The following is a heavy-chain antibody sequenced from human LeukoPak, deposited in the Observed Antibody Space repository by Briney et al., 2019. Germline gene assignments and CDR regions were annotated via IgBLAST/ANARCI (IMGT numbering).Heavy chain of an antibody. CDR1: GFTFSSYA. Sequence: GGSLRLSCAASGFTFSSYAMHWVRQAPGKGLEWVAVISYDGSNKYYADSVKGRFTISRDNSKNTLYLQMNSLRAEDTAVYYCAKARITMIVVVPLDYWGQGTLVTVSS. CDR2: ISYDGSNK. D-gene: IGHD3-22*01. CDR3: AKARITMIVVVPLDY. J-gene: IGHJ4*02. V-gene: IGHV3-30-3*01.